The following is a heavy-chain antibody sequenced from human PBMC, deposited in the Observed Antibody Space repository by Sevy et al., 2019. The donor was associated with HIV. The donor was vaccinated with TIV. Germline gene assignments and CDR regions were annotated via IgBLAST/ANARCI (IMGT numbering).Heavy chain of an antibody. CDR2: INHTGSL. Sequence: SETLSLTCAVSGGSFSGYFWNWIRQSPGKGLEWIGEINHTGSLKYNPSLKSRVTISVDASKSHLSLHLRSVTAADTAVYYCARGRQAYVVVVPSPVPFDYWGRGTLVTVSS. CDR3: ARGRQAYVVVVPSPVPFDY. CDR1: GGSFSGYF. V-gene: IGHV4-34*01. J-gene: IGHJ4*02. D-gene: IGHD2-2*01.